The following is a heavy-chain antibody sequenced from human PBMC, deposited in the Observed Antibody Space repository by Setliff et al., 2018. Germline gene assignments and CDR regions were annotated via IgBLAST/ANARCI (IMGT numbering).Heavy chain of an antibody. CDR2: IYSSGST. J-gene: IGHJ4*02. CDR3: ARALSLDFDY. CDR1: GGSFSGHH. V-gene: IGHV4-4*08. Sequence: PSETLSLTCAVYGGSFSGHHWCWLRQPPGQGLEWIGYIYSSGSTNYNPSLESRVTILIDKSKNQFSLNLTSVTAADTAVYYCARALSLDFDYWGQGMLVTVSS.